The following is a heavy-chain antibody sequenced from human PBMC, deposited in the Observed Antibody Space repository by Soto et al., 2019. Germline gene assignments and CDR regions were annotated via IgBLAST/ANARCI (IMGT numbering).Heavy chain of an antibody. D-gene: IGHD3-9*01. CDR1: AYSFSSYW. V-gene: IGHV5-51*01. Sequence: GESLKISCKGSAYSFSSYWIAWVRQVPGKGLEWMGIISPGDSDTKYSQSFQGQVTISADKSISTAYLQWNSLKASDTGMYYCARRATYYDILSGYYFDYWGQGTLVTVSS. CDR2: ISPGDSDT. J-gene: IGHJ4*02. CDR3: ARRATYYDILSGYYFDY.